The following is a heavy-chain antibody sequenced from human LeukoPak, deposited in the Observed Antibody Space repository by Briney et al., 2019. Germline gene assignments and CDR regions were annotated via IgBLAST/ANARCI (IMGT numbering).Heavy chain of an antibody. CDR1: AYTFTSYG. CDR3: ARAYGDYDAFDI. J-gene: IGHJ3*02. CDR2: SSAFIGNT. D-gene: IGHD4-17*01. V-gene: IGHV1-18*01. Sequence: GASVTLSCKASAYTFTSYGISWVRQAPGHGLEWMGSSSAFIGNTNYAQKLQGTLTLPTDPSTSTAYMELRSLRSDDTAVYYCARAYGDYDAFDIWGQGTMVTVSS.